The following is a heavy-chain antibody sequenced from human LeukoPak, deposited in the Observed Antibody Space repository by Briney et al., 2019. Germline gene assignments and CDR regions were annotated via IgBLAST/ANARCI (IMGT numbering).Heavy chain of an antibody. J-gene: IGHJ4*02. Sequence: GGSLRLSCAASGFTFSSYGMSWVSQAPGKGLEWVSAIGGRDGSTYYADSVKGRFTISRDNSKNTLYVQMNSLRAEDTAVYYCAKGHYYGSGSLDYWGQGTLVTVSS. D-gene: IGHD3-10*01. V-gene: IGHV3-23*01. CDR1: GFTFSSYG. CDR2: IGGRDGST. CDR3: AKGHYYGSGSLDY.